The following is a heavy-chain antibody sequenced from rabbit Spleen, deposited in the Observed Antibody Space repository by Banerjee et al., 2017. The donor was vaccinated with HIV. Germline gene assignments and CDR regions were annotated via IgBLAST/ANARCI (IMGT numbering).Heavy chain of an antibody. CDR1: GFSFNEFSFNSGYD. J-gene: IGHJ6*01. D-gene: IGHD8-1*01. CDR3: ARDTASSFSSYGMDL. CDR2: AVAGSSDST. Sequence: QSLEESGGGLVKPGASLTLTCKASGFSFNEFSFNSGYDMCWVRQAPGKGLEWVACAVAGSSDSTYSASWAKGRFTISKTSSTTVTLQMTRLTAADTATYFCARDTASSFSSYGMDLWGPGTLVTVS. V-gene: IGHV1S40*01.